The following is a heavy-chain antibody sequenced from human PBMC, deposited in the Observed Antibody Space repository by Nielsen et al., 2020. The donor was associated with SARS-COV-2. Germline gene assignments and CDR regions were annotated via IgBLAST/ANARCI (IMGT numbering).Heavy chain of an antibody. CDR1: GFTFGDYA. CDR2: IRSKAYGGTT. D-gene: IGHD7-27*01. CDR3: TRNWGSVDY. V-gene: IGHV3-49*03. J-gene: IGHJ4*02. Sequence: GESLKISCTASGFTFGDYAMSWFRQAPGKGLEWVGFIRSKAYGGTTEYAASVKGRFAISRDDSKSIAYLQMNSLKTEDTAVYYCTRNWGSVDYWGQGTLVTVSS.